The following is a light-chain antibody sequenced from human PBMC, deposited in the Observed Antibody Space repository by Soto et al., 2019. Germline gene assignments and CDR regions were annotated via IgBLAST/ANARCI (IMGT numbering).Light chain of an antibody. CDR2: LNSDGSH. J-gene: IGLJ2*01. Sequence: QPVLTQSPSASASLGDSVKLTCTLSSGHSSYAIAWHQQQPEKGPRYLMKLNSDGSHSKGDWIPDRFSGSSSGAERYLTIASRQSEDEADYYCQTWGTGIVVFGGGTKRTVL. CDR3: QTWGTGIVV. V-gene: IGLV4-69*01. CDR1: SGHSSYA.